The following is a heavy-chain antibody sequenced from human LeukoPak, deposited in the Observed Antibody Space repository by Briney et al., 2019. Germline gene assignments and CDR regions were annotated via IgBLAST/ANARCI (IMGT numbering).Heavy chain of an antibody. V-gene: IGHV1-46*01. J-gene: IGHJ5*02. D-gene: IGHD6-13*01. CDR2: INPSGGST. Sequence: ASVKVSCKASGYTFTSCYMHWVRQAPGQGLEWMGIINPSGGSTSYAQKFQGRVTMTRDMSTSTVYMELSSLRSEDTAVYYCARGVYTQQLGPWGQGTLVTVSS. CDR1: GYTFTSCY. CDR3: ARGVYTQQLGP.